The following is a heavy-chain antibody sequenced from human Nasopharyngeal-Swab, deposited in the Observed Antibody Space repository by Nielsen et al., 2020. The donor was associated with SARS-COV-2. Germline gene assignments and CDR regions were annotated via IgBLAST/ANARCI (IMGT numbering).Heavy chain of an antibody. CDR3: ARRGYDILTGQYYFDY. CDR2: IYYSGST. D-gene: IGHD3-9*01. V-gene: IGHV4-39*01. J-gene: IGHJ4*02. Sequence: SETLSLTCTVSGGSISSSSYYWGWIRQPPGKGLEWIGSIYYSGSTYYNPSLKSRVTISVDTSKNQFSLKLSSVTAADTAVYYCARRGYDILTGQYYFDYWGQGTLVTVPS. CDR1: GGSISSSSYY.